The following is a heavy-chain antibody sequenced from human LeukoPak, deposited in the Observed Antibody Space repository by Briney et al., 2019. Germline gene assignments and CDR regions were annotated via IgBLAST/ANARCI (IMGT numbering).Heavy chain of an antibody. Sequence: PSETLSLTCTVSGGSISSSSYYWGWIRQPPGKGLEWIGSIYYSGSTYYNPSLKSRVAISVDTSKNQFSLKLSSVTAADTAVYYCLRGYFYFDYWGQGTLVTVSS. CDR2: IYYSGST. D-gene: IGHD2/OR15-2a*01. J-gene: IGHJ4*02. CDR1: GGSISSSSYY. CDR3: LRGYFYFDY. V-gene: IGHV4-39*01.